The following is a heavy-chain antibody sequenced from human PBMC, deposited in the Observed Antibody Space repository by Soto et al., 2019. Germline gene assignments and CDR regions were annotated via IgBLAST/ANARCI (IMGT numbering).Heavy chain of an antibody. V-gene: IGHV3-30*18. CDR3: AKDRTTVTTNNYDYYYYGMDV. CDR1: GFTFSSYG. J-gene: IGHJ6*02. D-gene: IGHD4-17*01. Sequence: QVQLVESGGGVVQPGRSLRLSCAASGFTFSSYGMRWVRQAPGKGLEWVAVISYDGSNKYYADSVKGRFTISRDNSKNTLYLQMNSLRAEDTAVYYCAKDRTTVTTNNYDYYYYGMDVWGQGTTVTVSS. CDR2: ISYDGSNK.